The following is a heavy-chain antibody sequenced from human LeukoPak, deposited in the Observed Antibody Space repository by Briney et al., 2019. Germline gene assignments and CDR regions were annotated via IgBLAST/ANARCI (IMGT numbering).Heavy chain of an antibody. CDR2: ANISAST. V-gene: IGHV4-34*01. CDR1: GGSFSGSF. CDR3: ARGPPLAYYETNGYYFFDY. Sequence: SETLSLPCVVSGGSFSGSFCNWFRIPPGKGRGRMGRANISASTNYNPSLKSRVTISVDTSKNQFSLKLRSVTAADTAVYYCARGPPLAYYETNGYYFFDYWGQGVLVTVSS. D-gene: IGHD3-22*01. J-gene: IGHJ4*02.